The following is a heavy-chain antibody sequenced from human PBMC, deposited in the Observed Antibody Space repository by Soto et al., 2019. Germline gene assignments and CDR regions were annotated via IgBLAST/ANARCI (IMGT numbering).Heavy chain of an antibody. CDR1: GGSIRSNNW. CDR3: ARQGFGVLHGLVDV. D-gene: IGHD3-10*01. Sequence: SETLSLTSAVSGGSIRSNNWWSWVRQPPGKGLEWIGEIFHSGSTNYNPSLKTRVTISLDTSKNQFSLKLRSVTAADTALYYCARQGFGVLHGLVDVWGQGTTVTVSS. V-gene: IGHV4-4*02. J-gene: IGHJ6*02. CDR2: IFHSGST.